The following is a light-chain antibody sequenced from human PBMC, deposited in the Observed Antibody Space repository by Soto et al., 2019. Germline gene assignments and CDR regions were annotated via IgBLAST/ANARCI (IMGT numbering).Light chain of an antibody. J-gene: IGLJ2*01. CDR2: RNN. Sequence: QSALTQPPSASGTPGQRVTISCSGSSSNIGSNYVYWYQQLPGTAPKLLIYRNNQRPSGVPDRFSGSKSGTSASLANSGLRSEDEADYYCAAWDDSLSGPVFGGGTKLTVL. CDR1: SSNIGSNY. CDR3: AAWDDSLSGPV. V-gene: IGLV1-47*01.